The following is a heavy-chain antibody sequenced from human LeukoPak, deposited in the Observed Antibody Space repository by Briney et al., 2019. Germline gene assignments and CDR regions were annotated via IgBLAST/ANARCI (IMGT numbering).Heavy chain of an antibody. V-gene: IGHV3-23*01. J-gene: IGHJ4*01. CDR3: ARGSVGGMYYFDY. CDR1: AFTFSGYA. D-gene: IGHD3-16*01. CDR2: ISGGGDGT. Sequence: GGSLRLSCAASAFTFSGYAMNWVRQGPGKGLEWVSVISGGGDGTYYADSVKGRFTISRDNSRNTLYLQMNSLRAEDTAVYYCARGSVGGMYYFDYWGHGALVTVSS.